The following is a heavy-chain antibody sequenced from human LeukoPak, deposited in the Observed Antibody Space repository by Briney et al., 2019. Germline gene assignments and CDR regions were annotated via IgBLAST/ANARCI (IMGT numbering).Heavy chain of an antibody. Sequence: SETLSLTCTVSGGSMSSYYWSWIRQPPGKGLEWIGYIYYSGSTDYSPSLKSRVTISVDRSKNQFSLKLSSVTAADTAVYYRARIITAAAGRYFDLWGRGTLVTVSS. V-gene: IGHV4-59*12. CDR3: ARIITAAAGRYFDL. CDR2: IYYSGST. CDR1: GGSMSSYY. J-gene: IGHJ2*01. D-gene: IGHD6-13*01.